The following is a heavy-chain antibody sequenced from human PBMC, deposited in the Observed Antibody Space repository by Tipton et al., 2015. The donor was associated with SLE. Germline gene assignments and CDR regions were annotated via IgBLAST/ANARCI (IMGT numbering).Heavy chain of an antibody. CDR1: GASFSDFY. V-gene: IGHV4-34*01. J-gene: IGHJ4*02. CDR3: ARAGYSSNWYVDY. D-gene: IGHD6-13*01. Sequence: TLSLTCTVYGASFSDFYWSWIRQPPGKELEWIGEVYYHGSTNYSPFLKSRVTISVDTPKNQFSLKLTSVTAADSAVYYCARAGYSSNWYVDYWGQGTTVSVSS. CDR2: VYYHGST.